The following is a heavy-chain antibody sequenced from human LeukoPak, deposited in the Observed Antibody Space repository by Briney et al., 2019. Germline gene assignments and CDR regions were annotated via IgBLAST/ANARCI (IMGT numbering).Heavy chain of an antibody. V-gene: IGHV1-69*05. J-gene: IGHJ4*02. CDR1: GGTFITYT. Sequence: RASVKVSCKASGGTFITYTINWVRQAPGQGLEWMGGIIRIFGTANYAQKFQGRITITTDDSTSTAYMELSSLRSEDTAVYYCATYMLRDNWNVHTFDSWGQGTLVTVSS. D-gene: IGHD1-1*01. CDR2: IIRIFGTA. CDR3: ATYMLRDNWNVHTFDS.